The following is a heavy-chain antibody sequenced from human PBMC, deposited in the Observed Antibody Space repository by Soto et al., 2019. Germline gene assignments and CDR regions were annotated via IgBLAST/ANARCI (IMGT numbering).Heavy chain of an antibody. Sequence: EVQLVESGGGLVQPGGSLRLSCVASGFTFSTDSMNWVRQAPGKGLEWVAHISTSGATRYYADSVKGRFTISRDNAKTSLYLQMDSLRNEDTAVDYCARFFGSGFDYWGPGTLVTVSS. CDR2: ISTSGATR. CDR3: ARFFGSGFDY. J-gene: IGHJ4*02. V-gene: IGHV3-48*02. CDR1: GFTFSTDS. D-gene: IGHD6-19*01.